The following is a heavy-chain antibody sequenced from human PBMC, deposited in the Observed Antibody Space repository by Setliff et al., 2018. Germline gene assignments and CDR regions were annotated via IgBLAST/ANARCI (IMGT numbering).Heavy chain of an antibody. D-gene: IGHD5-18*01. CDR2: IIHSGST. CDR3: ARARIQLWSSPYNWFDP. J-gene: IGHJ5*02. V-gene: IGHV4-34*12. Sequence: SETLSLTCAVYGGSFSGYYWSWIRQPPGKRLEWIGEIIHSGSTNYNPSLKSRVTISVDTSKNQFSLKLSSVTAADTAVYYCARARIQLWSSPYNWFDPWGQGTLVTVS. CDR1: GGSFSGYY.